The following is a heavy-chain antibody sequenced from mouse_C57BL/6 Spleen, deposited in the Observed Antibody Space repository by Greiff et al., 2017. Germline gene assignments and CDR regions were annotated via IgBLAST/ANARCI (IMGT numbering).Heavy chain of an antibody. CDR1: GFNIKDDY. Sequence: EVQLQQSGAELVRPGASVKLSCTASGFNIKDDYMNWVKQTPEQGLEWIGWIDPENGDTEYASKFQGKATITADTSSNTAYPQLSSLTSEDTAVXYSTTGYDYDVDYWGQGTTLTVSS. CDR2: IDPENGDT. J-gene: IGHJ2*01. D-gene: IGHD2-4*01. V-gene: IGHV14-4*01. CDR3: TTGYDYDVDY.